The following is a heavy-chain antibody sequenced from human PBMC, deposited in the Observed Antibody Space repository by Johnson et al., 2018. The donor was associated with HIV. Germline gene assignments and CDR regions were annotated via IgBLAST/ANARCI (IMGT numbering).Heavy chain of an antibody. Sequence: VQLVESGGGLIQPVGSLRLSCAASGFTFSSYDIHWVRQATRKGLEWVSGIGTTGDTYYPGSVKGRLTISRENAKNSVYLQMNSLRAGDTALYYCARDQGVEGTDDAFDIWGQGTMVTVSS. CDR1: GFTFSSYD. V-gene: IGHV3-13*01. CDR3: ARDQGVEGTDDAFDI. J-gene: IGHJ3*02. CDR2: IGTTGDT. D-gene: IGHD3-10*01.